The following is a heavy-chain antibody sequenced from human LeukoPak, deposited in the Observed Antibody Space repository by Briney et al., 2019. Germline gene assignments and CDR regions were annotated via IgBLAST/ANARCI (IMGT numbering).Heavy chain of an antibody. D-gene: IGHD3-16*01. CDR1: GGSFSGYY. CDR3: AVRGGY. Sequence: PSETLSLTCAVYGGSFSGYYWSWIRQPPGKGLEWVANIKEDGSEKYYVDSVKGRFTISRDNAKHSLYLQMNSLRAEDTAVYYCAVRGGYWGQGTLVTVSS. J-gene: IGHJ4*02. CDR2: IKEDGSEK. V-gene: IGHV3-7*01.